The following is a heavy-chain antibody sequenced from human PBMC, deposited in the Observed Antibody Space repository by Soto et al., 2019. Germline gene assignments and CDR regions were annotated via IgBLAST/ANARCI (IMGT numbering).Heavy chain of an antibody. CDR2: ISYDGSNK. J-gene: IGHJ6*02. D-gene: IGHD3-10*01. CDR3: ARDGGFGYYYYYGMDV. V-gene: IGHV3-30-3*01. Sequence: PGGSLRLSCAASGFTFSSYAMHWVRQAPGKGLEWVAVISYDGSNKYYADSVKGRFTISRDNSKNTLYLQMNSLRAEDTAVYYCARDGGFGYYYYYGMDVWGQGTTVTVSS. CDR1: GFTFSSYA.